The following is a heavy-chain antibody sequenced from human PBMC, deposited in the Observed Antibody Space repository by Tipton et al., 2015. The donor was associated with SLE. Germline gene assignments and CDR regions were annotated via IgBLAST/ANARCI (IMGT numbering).Heavy chain of an antibody. CDR2: IYHSGIT. Sequence: TLSLTCAVSGGSISSSDWCSWVRQPPGRGLEWIGEIYHSGITNYNPSLKSRVTMSLDKSKIQVSLNLNSVTAADTAVYYCARHIVGAHGFDYWGQGTLVTVSS. J-gene: IGHJ4*02. CDR1: GGSISSSDW. V-gene: IGHV4-4*02. D-gene: IGHD1-26*01. CDR3: ARHIVGAHGFDY.